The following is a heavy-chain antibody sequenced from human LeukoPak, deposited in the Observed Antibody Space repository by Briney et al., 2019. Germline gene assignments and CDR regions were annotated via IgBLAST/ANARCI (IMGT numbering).Heavy chain of an antibody. CDR1: GYTFTSYG. CDR2: IIPIFGTA. J-gene: IGHJ3*02. Sequence: SVKVSCKASGYTFTSYGISWVRQAPGQGLEWMGGIIPIFGTANYAQKFQGRVTITADESTSTAYMELSSLRSEDTAVYYCARAGYSSSLDAFDIWGQGTMVTVSS. D-gene: IGHD6-13*01. V-gene: IGHV1-69*13. CDR3: ARAGYSSSLDAFDI.